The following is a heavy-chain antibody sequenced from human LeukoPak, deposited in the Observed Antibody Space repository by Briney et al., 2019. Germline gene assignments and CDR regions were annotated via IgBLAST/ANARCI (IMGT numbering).Heavy chain of an antibody. CDR2: INGNGGST. J-gene: IGHJ4*02. D-gene: IGHD6-19*01. CDR3: ARDGGLTVAGYYFDY. CDR1: GFTFSSHA. Sequence: KAGGSLRLSCAASGFTFSSHAMSWVRQAPGKGLESVSGINGNGGSTYYADSVKGRFTISRDNSKNTLYLQMNSLRAEDTAVYYCARDGGLTVAGYYFDYWGQGTLVTVSS. V-gene: IGHV3-23*01.